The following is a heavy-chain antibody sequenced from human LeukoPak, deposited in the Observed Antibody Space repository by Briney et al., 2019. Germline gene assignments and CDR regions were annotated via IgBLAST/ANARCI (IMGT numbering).Heavy chain of an antibody. V-gene: IGHV3-7*01. D-gene: IGHD5-12*01. CDR1: GFTFSNYW. J-gene: IGHJ4*02. CDR3: ASSSPSGYDYYFDY. Sequence: GGSLRLSCAASGFTFSNYWMTRVRQAPGKGLEWVANIKHDVSEKYYVDSVKGRFTISRDNAKNSLYLQMNSLRVEDTAVYYCASSSPSGYDYYFDYWGQGTLVTVSS. CDR2: IKHDVSEK.